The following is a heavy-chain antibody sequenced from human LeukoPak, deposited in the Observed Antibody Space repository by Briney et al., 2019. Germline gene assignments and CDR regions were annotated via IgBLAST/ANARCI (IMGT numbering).Heavy chain of an antibody. J-gene: IGHJ4*02. CDR3: ARDELDATTYYDFWSGYPYFDY. D-gene: IGHD3-3*01. V-gene: IGHV3-11*01. CDR1: GFTFSDYY. CDR2: ISSSGSTI. Sequence: GGSLRLSCAASGFTFSDYYMSWIRQAPGRRLEWVSYISSSGSTIYYADSVKGRFTISKDNAKNSLYLQMNSLRAEDTAVYYCARDELDATTYYDFWSGYPYFDYWGQGTLVTVSS.